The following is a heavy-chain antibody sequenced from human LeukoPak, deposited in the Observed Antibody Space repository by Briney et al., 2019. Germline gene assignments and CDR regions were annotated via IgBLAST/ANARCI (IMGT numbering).Heavy chain of an antibody. V-gene: IGHV1-69*06. J-gene: IGHJ4*02. CDR1: GGTFSSYA. D-gene: IGHD3-10*01. Sequence: SVKVSCKASGGTFSSYAISWVRQAPGQGLEWVGGIIPIFGTANYAQKFQGRVTITADKSTSTAYMELSSLRSEDTAVYYCARSPSPSTLLWFGELFCYWGQGTLVTVSS. CDR2: IIPIFGTA. CDR3: ARSPSPSTLLWFGELFCY.